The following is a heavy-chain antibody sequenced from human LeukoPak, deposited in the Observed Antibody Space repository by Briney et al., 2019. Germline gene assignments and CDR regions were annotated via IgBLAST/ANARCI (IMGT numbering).Heavy chain of an antibody. CDR2: FSYTGST. Sequence: SQTLSLTCTVSGGSISSGEYYWSWIRQPPGKGLEWIGYFSYTGSTYYNPSVKSRVSMSVDTSKNQFSLKLTSVTAADTAVYYCARALNGYFYAFDSWGQGTLVTASS. D-gene: IGHD2/OR15-2a*01. CDR3: ARALNGYFYAFDS. J-gene: IGHJ4*02. CDR1: GGSISSGEYY. V-gene: IGHV4-30-4*01.